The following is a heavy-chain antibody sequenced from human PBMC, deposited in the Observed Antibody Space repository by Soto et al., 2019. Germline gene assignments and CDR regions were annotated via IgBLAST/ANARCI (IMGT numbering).Heavy chain of an antibody. V-gene: IGHV1-3*01. CDR2: INAGNGNT. D-gene: IGHD3-16*01. J-gene: IGHJ4*02. CDR3: ARHGLGRGMGDY. CDR1: GYTFTSYA. Sequence: QVQLVQSGAEVKKPGASVKVSCKASGYTFTSYAMHWVRQAPGQRLEWMGWINAGNGNTKYSQKFQGRVTITRDTSASTAYMELSSLRSEDTAVYYCARHGLGRGMGDYWGQGTLVTVSS.